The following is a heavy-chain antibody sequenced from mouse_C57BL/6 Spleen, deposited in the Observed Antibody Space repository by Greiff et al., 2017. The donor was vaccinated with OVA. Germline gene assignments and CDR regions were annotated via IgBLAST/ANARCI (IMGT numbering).Heavy chain of an antibody. V-gene: IGHV1-80*01. D-gene: IGHD3-2*02. J-gene: IGHJ4*01. CDR2: IYPGDGDT. CDR1: GYAFSSYW. Sequence: QVQLKESGAELVKPGASVKISCKASGYAFSSYWMNWVKQRPGKGLEWIGQIYPGDGDTNYNGKFKGKATLTADKSSSTAYMQLSSLTSEDSAVYFCARGAQASYAMDYWGQGTSVTVSS. CDR3: ARGAQASYAMDY.